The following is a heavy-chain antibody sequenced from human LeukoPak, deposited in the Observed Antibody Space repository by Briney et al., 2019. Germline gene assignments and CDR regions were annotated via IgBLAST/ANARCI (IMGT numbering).Heavy chain of an antibody. CDR1: GGSISSSSYY. CDR3: ARVDSSSWNLKWFDP. CDR2: IYYSGST. D-gene: IGHD6-13*01. Sequence: SETLSLTCTVSGGSISSSSYYWGWIRQPPGKGLEWIGSIYYSGSTYYNPSLKSRVTISVDTSKNQFSLKLSSVTAADTAVYYCARVDSSSWNLKWFDPWGQGTLVTVSS. V-gene: IGHV4-39*07. J-gene: IGHJ5*02.